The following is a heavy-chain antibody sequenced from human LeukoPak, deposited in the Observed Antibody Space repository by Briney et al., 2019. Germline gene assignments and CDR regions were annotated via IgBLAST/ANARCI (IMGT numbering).Heavy chain of an antibody. CDR3: VRHRYNLDV. CDR1: GLILSNNS. V-gene: IGHV3-7*01. D-gene: IGHD1-1*01. J-gene: IGHJ6*02. Sequence: GGSLRLSCAVSGLILSNNSMTWVRQAPGKGLEWGASVKQDGSEKYYVDSVKGRFTISRDNAKNSLYLEMNSLRAEDTALYYCVRHRYNLDVWGQGTTVTVSS. CDR2: VKQDGSEK.